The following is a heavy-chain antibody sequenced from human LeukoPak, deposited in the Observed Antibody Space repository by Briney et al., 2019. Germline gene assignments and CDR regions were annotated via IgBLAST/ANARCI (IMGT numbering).Heavy chain of an antibody. CDR3: AKGLYCTTSRCTDAFDV. J-gene: IGHJ3*01. V-gene: IGHV3-21*01. D-gene: IGHD2-8*01. CDR1: GFTFDTYT. CDR2: ISYNSVYI. Sequence: GGSLRLSCTASGFTFDTYTMNWVRQAPGKGLEWVASISYNSVYIYYADSVKGRFTISRDNAKKSLYLQMNSLRAEDTAVYYCAKGLYCTTSRCTDAFDVWGRGTLVTASS.